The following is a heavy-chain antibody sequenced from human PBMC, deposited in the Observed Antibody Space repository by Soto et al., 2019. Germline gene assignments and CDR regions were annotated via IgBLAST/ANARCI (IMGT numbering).Heavy chain of an antibody. J-gene: IGHJ4*02. Sequence: GVLRLSCAASGFTFSSYAMSWVRQAPGKGLEWVSAISGSGGSTYYADSVKGRFTISRDNSKNTLYLQMNGLRAEDTAVYYCAKDEDGAVTTSDYWGQGTLVTVSS. CDR1: GFTFSSYA. D-gene: IGHD4-17*01. CDR3: AKDEDGAVTTSDY. CDR2: ISGSGGST. V-gene: IGHV3-23*01.